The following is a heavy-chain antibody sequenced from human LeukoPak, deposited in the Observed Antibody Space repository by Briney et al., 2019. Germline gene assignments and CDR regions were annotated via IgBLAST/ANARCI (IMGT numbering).Heavy chain of an antibody. CDR1: GYTFTSYG. Sequence: ASVKVSCKASGYTFTSYGISWVRQAPGQGLEWMGIINPSGGSTSYAQKFQGRVTMTRDTSTSTVYMELSSLRSEDTAVYYCARGRDGYNLRTYFDYWGQGTLVTVSS. J-gene: IGHJ4*02. CDR2: INPSGGST. V-gene: IGHV1-46*01. D-gene: IGHD5-24*01. CDR3: ARGRDGYNLRTYFDY.